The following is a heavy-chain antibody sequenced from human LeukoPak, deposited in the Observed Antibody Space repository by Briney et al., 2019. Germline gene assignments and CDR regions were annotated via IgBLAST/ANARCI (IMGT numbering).Heavy chain of an antibody. V-gene: IGHV4-4*07. D-gene: IGHD3-10*01. CDR1: GGSISSYY. J-gene: IGHJ5*02. Sequence: SETLSLTCTVSGGSISSYYWNWIRQPAGKGLEWIGRVYSSGSTNYNPSLKSRVTMSVDTSKNQCSLTFTSVTAADTAVYYCARDPSAFGGRFDPWGQGTLVTVSS. CDR3: ARDPSAFGGRFDP. CDR2: VYSSGST.